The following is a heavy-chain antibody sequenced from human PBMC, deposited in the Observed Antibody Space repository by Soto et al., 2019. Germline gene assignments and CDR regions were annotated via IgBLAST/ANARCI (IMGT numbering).Heavy chain of an antibody. D-gene: IGHD6-13*01. J-gene: IGHJ4*02. Sequence: QVQLVESGGGVVQPGRSLRLSCAASGFTFSSYAMHWVRQAPGKGLEWVAVISYDGSNKYYADSVKGRFTISRDNSKNTLYLQMNSLRAEDTAVYYCARDRSSSWYEFLDYWGQGTLVTVSS. CDR3: ARDRSSSWYEFLDY. CDR2: ISYDGSNK. V-gene: IGHV3-30-3*01. CDR1: GFTFSSYA.